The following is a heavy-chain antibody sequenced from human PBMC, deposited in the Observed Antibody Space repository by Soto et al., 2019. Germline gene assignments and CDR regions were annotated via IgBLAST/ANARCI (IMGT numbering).Heavy chain of an antibody. Sequence: GGSLRLSCAASGFTFSSYGMHWVRQAPGKGLEWVAVISYDGSNKYYADSVKGRFTISRDNSKNTLYLQMNSLRAEDTAVYYCAKAGSSDPNYYYYYYMDVWGKGTTVTVSS. CDR2: ISYDGSNK. CDR3: AKAGSSDPNYYYYYYMDV. D-gene: IGHD2-2*01. CDR1: GFTFSSYG. V-gene: IGHV3-30*18. J-gene: IGHJ6*03.